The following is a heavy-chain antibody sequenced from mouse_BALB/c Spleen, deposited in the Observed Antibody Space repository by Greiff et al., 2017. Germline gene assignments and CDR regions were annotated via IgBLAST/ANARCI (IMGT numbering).Heavy chain of an antibody. CDR2: IDPENGNT. V-gene: IGHV14-1*02. D-gene: IGHD2-4*01. Sequence: VQLKESGAELVRPGALVKLSCKASGFNIKDYYMHWVKQRPEQGLEWIGWIDPENGNTIYDPKFQGKASITADTSSNTAYLQLSSLTSEDTAVYYCARRDYDYVYYAMDYWGQGTSVTVSS. CDR1: GFNIKDYY. J-gene: IGHJ4*01. CDR3: ARRDYDYVYYAMDY.